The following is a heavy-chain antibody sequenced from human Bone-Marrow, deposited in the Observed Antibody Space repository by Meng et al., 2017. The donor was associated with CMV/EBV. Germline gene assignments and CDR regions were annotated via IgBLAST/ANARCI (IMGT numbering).Heavy chain of an antibody. J-gene: IGHJ6*02. CDR3: ARARPKRYCSSTSCPSAQSYYYGMDV. D-gene: IGHD2-2*01. CDR2: IYYSGST. V-gene: IGHV4-38-2*02. Sequence: SETLSLTCTVSGYSISSGYYWSWIRQPPGKGLEWIGYIYYSGSTYYNPSLKSRVTISVDTSKNQFSLKLSSVTAADTAVYYCARARPKRYCSSTSCPSAQSYYYGMDVWGQGTTVTVSS. CDR1: GYSISSGYY.